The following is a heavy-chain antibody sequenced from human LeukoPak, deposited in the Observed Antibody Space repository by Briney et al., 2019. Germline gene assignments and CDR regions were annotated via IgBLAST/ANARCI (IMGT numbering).Heavy chain of an antibody. Sequence: PGGSLRLSCAASGFTVSSNYMSWVRQAPGKGLEWVSVIYSGGSTYYADSVKGRFTISRDNSKNTLYLQMTSAGAADTAVYYCAIMVATGYYFDYWGQGTLVTVSS. D-gene: IGHD2-8*01. CDR2: IYSGGST. CDR3: AIMVATGYYFDY. CDR1: GFTVSSNY. J-gene: IGHJ4*02. V-gene: IGHV3-53*01.